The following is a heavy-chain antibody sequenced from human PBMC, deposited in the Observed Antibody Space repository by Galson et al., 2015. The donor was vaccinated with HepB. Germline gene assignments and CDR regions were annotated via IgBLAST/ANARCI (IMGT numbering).Heavy chain of an antibody. CDR1: GFTFSSYG. CDR2: ISFDGSNK. Sequence: SLRLSCAASGFTFSSYGMHWVRQAPGKGLEWVAVISFDGSNKYYADSVKGRFTISRDNSKNTLYLQMNSLRAEDTAVYYCAKDRILAVAGSGFDYWGQGTLVTVSS. D-gene: IGHD6-19*01. J-gene: IGHJ4*02. V-gene: IGHV3-30*18. CDR3: AKDRILAVAGSGFDY.